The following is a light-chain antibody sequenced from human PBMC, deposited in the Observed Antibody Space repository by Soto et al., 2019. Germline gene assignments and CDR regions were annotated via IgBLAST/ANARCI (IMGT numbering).Light chain of an antibody. V-gene: IGLV2-14*01. CDR1: SSDVGGYNY. CDR3: RSYTSSSLRV. Sequence: QSALTQPASVSGSPGQSITISCTGTSSDVGGYNYVSWYQQHPGKAPKLMIYEVSNRPSGVSNRFSGSKSGNTASLTISGLQAEDEADYYCRSYTSSSLRVFGGGTKVTVL. J-gene: IGLJ3*02. CDR2: EVS.